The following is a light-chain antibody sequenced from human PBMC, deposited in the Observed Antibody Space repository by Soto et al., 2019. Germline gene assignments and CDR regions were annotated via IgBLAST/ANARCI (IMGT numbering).Light chain of an antibody. Sequence: QLVLTQSSSASASLGSSVKLTCTLSSGHSSYTIAWHHQQPGKAPRYLMKLERSGSYNKGSGVPDRFSGSSSGADRYLTSSNLQSEDEADYYCETWDSNTFVVFGGGTKLTV. J-gene: IGLJ2*01. CDR2: LERSGSY. V-gene: IGLV4-60*03. CDR1: SGHSSYT. CDR3: ETWDSNTFVV.